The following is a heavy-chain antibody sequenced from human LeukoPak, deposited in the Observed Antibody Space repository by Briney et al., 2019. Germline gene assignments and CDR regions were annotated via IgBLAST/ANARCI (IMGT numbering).Heavy chain of an antibody. CDR3: ARGAGYLHLRAVYFDF. D-gene: IGHD5-24*01. V-gene: IGHV1-69*05. Sequence: GSSVKVSCKTSGGSFRYYTISWVRQAPGQGLEWMGRSVPIFGTANYAHKFQGRVTLSTDESSSTAYMELSSLRSEDTAIYYCARGAGYLHLRAVYFDFWGQGTLITVSS. J-gene: IGHJ4*02. CDR1: GGSFRYYT. CDR2: SVPIFGTA.